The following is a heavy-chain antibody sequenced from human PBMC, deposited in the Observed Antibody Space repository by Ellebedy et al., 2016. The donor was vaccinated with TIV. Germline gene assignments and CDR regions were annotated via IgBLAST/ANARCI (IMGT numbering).Heavy chain of an antibody. CDR2: IYSGGST. CDR3: ARILCAGDCSQFGFDY. CDR1: GFTVSSNY. Sequence: PGGSLRLSCAASGFTVSSNYMSWVRQAPGKGLEWVSVIYSGGSTYYADSVKGRFTISRDNAKNTLYLQMNSLRAEDTAVYYCARILCAGDCSQFGFDYWGQGTLVPVSS. J-gene: IGHJ4*02. V-gene: IGHV3-66*01. D-gene: IGHD2-21*02.